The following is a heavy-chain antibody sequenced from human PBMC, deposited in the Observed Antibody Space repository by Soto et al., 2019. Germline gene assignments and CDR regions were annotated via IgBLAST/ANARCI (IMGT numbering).Heavy chain of an antibody. J-gene: IGHJ4*02. V-gene: IGHV4-34*01. Sequence: QVQLQQWGAGLVKPSETLSLSCAVYGQSFSGHSWAWIRQPPGKGLEWIGAINESGSTYYNPSLKSRVTITTDTSKNQFSLTLSSVSAADTAAYFCARGSGIVALPGELEDVKYDYWGQGTLVNVSS. CDR3: ARGSGIVALPGELEDVKYDY. CDR2: INESGST. D-gene: IGHD1-1*01. CDR1: GQSFSGHS.